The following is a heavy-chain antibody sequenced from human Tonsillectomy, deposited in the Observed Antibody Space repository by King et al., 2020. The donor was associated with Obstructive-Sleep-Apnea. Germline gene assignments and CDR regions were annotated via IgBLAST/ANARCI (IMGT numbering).Heavy chain of an antibody. J-gene: IGHJ4*02. V-gene: IGHV3-30-3*01. CDR3: ARDRCSSTSCVRPFDY. CDR1: GFTFSNYT. Sequence: VQLVESGGGVVQPGRSLRLSCAASGFTFSNYTMHWVRQAPGKGLEWVAGISYDGSNKYYADSVKGRFTISKDNSENPLYLQMNSLRTEDTAVYYCARDRCSSTSCVRPFDYWGQGTLVTVSS. D-gene: IGHD2-2*01. CDR2: ISYDGSNK.